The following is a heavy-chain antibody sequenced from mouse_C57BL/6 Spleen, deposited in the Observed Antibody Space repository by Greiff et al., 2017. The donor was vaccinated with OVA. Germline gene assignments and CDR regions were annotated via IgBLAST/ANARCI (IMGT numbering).Heavy chain of an antibody. Sequence: QVQLQQPGAELVMPGASVKLSCKASGYTFTSYWMHWVKQRPGQGLEWIGEIDPSDSYTNYNQKFKGKSTWTVDKSSSTAYMQRSSLTSEDSAVYYCARKGPFYAMDYWGQGTSVTVSS. V-gene: IGHV1-69*01. J-gene: IGHJ4*01. CDR3: ARKGPFYAMDY. CDR1: GYTFTSYW. CDR2: IDPSDSYT.